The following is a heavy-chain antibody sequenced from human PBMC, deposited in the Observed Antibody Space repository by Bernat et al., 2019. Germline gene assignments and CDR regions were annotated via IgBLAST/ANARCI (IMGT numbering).Heavy chain of an antibody. D-gene: IGHD1-14*01. V-gene: IGHV3-33*01. J-gene: IGHJ2*01. Sequence: QVQLVESGGGVVQPGRSLRLSCAASGFTFSSHVVHWVRQAPGKGLEWVAVMWYGGSNKYYGDPVKGRFTISRDTSTNTLYLEMNSLRVEDTAVYYCARTTATDWFFDLWGRGTLVTVSS. CDR3: ARTTATDWFFDL. CDR1: GFTFSSHV. CDR2: MWYGGSNK.